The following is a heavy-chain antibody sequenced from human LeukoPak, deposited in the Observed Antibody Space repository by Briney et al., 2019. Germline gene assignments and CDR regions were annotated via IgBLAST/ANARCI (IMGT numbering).Heavy chain of an antibody. V-gene: IGHV3-74*01. J-gene: IGHJ4*02. D-gene: IGHD4-17*01. Sequence: GGSLRLSCAASGFTFSSYWMHWVRQSPGKGLVWVSRISPDGSTTSYADSVKGRFTISRDNSKNTLYLQMNSLRAEDTAVYYCARDRIVYGDYLKTFDYWGQGTLATVSS. CDR1: GFTFSSYW. CDR3: ARDRIVYGDYLKTFDY. CDR2: ISPDGSTT.